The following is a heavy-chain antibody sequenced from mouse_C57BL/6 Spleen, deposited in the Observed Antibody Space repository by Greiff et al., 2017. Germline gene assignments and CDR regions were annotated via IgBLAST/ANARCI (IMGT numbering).Heavy chain of an antibody. D-gene: IGHD4-1*01. CDR2: IDPSDSYT. CDR3: ARMASGTLYLDY. J-gene: IGHJ2*01. Sequence: VQLQQPGAELVKPGASVKLSCKASGYTFTSYWMQWVKQRPGQGLEWIGEIDPSDSYTNYNQKFKGKATLTVDTSSSTAYMQLSSLTSEDSAVYYCARMASGTLYLDYWGQGTTLTVSS. CDR1: GYTFTSYW. V-gene: IGHV1-50*01.